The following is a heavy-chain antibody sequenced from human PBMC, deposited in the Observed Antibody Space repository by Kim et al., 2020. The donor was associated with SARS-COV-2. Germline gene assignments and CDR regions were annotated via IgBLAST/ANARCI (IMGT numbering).Heavy chain of an antibody. CDR3: AKIISWNYQPGDGYFDY. D-gene: IGHD1-7*01. CDR2: ISYDGSNK. CDR1: GFTFSSYG. Sequence: GGSLRLSCAASGFTFSSYGMHWVRQAPGKGLEWVAVISYDGSNKYYADSVKGRFTISRDNSKNTLYLQMNSLRAEDTAVYYCAKIISWNYQPGDGYFDYWGQGTLVTVSS. J-gene: IGHJ4*02. V-gene: IGHV3-30*18.